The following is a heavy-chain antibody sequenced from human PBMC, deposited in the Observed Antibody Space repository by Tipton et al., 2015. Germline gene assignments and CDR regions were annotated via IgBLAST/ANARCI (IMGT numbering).Heavy chain of an antibody. CDR1: GYSISSGYY. Sequence: LRLSCAVSGYSISSGYYWGWIRQPPGKGLEYIGYIFYSGDTNYNPSLKSRVSMSVDTSKNQISLTLTSVTAADTAVYYCARHKDSGTYPLDYWGQGTLVTVSS. CDR3: ARHKDSGTYPLDY. CDR2: IFYSGDT. D-gene: IGHD3-10*01. V-gene: IGHV4-61*01. J-gene: IGHJ4*02.